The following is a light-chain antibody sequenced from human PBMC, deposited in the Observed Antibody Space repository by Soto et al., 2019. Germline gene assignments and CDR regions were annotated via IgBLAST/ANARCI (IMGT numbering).Light chain of an antibody. V-gene: IGLV2-23*01. CDR1: SSDVGSYGL. CDR3: SSYAGTDSTLVF. CDR2: EAS. Sequence: QSGLTQPASVSGSPGQSITISCTGTSSDVGSYGLVSWYQQHPGKAPQLIIYEASKRPSGVSTRFSGSRSGNTASLTLSGLQAEDEAVYHCSSYAGTDSTLVFFGGGTKLTVL. J-gene: IGLJ2*01.